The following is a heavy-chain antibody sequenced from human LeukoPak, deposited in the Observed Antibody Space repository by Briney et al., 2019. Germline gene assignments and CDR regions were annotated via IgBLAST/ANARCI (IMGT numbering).Heavy chain of an antibody. CDR2: IIPIFGTA. CDR1: GGTFSSYA. Sequence: ASVTVSCTASGGTFSSYAISWVRQAPGQGLEWMGGIIPIFGTANYAQKFQGRVTITADVSTSTAYMELSSLRSEDTAVYYCARAEGYSSGWSSGTFDYWGQGTLVTVSS. D-gene: IGHD6-19*01. J-gene: IGHJ4*02. CDR3: ARAEGYSSGWSSGTFDY. V-gene: IGHV1-69*13.